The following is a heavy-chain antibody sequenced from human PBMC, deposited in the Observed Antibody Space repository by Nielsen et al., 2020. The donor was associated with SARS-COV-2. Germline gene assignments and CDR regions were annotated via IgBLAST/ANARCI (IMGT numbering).Heavy chain of an antibody. CDR3: AKGYCSSTRCYRIDY. D-gene: IGHD2-2*01. V-gene: IGHV3-23*01. Sequence: GGSLRLSCAASGFTFSSYAMSWVRQAPGKGLEWVSAISGSGGSTYYADSVKGRFTISRDNSKNTLYLQMNSLRAEDTAVYYCAKGYCSSTRCYRIDYWGQGTLVTVSS. CDR1: GFTFSSYA. CDR2: ISGSGGST. J-gene: IGHJ4*02.